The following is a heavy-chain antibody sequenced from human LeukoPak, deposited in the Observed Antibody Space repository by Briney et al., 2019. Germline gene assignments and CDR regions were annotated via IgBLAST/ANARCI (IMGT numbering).Heavy chain of an antibody. CDR2: ISYDGSNK. V-gene: IGHV3-30-3*01. CDR1: GFTFSSYA. J-gene: IGHJ4*02. D-gene: IGHD5-24*01. CDR3: ARVRDGYNLYFDY. Sequence: GGSLRLSCAASGFTFSSYAMHWVRQAPGKGLEWVAVISYDGSNKYYADSVKGRFTISRDNSKNTLYLQMNSPRAEDTAVYYCARVRDGYNLYFDYWGQGTLVTVSS.